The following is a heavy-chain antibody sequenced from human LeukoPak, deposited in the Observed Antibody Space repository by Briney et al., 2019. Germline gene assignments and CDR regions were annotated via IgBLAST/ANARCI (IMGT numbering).Heavy chain of an antibody. J-gene: IGHJ6*04. Sequence: GSQALCSVASGFTFSTYSLNWVCQAPGKGLEWVSSVSDSSTFIFYADSVRGRVTISRANAKNSLFLQMNSLRAEDTSVYYCARDLAVAGSYYGLDGWGDWSPVLGSS. V-gene: IGHV3-21*01. D-gene: IGHD6-13*01. CDR1: GFTFSTYS. CDR2: VSDSSTFI. CDR3: ARDLAVAGSYYGLDG.